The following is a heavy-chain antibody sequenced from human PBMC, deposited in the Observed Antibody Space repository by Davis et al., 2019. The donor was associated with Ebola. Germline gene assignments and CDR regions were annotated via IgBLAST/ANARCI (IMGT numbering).Heavy chain of an antibody. J-gene: IGHJ6*02. Sequence: SETLSLTCAVYGGSFSGYYWSWIRQPPGKGLEWIGEINHSGSTNYNPSLKSRVTISVDTSKNQFSLKLSSVTAADTAVYYCASYSGYGTYYYGMDVWGQGTTVTVSS. CDR2: INHSGST. CDR3: ASYSGYGTYYYGMDV. D-gene: IGHD5-12*01. V-gene: IGHV4-34*01. CDR1: GGSFSGYY.